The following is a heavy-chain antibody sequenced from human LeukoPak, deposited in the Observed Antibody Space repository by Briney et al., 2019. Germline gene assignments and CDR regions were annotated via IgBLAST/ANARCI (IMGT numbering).Heavy chain of an antibody. V-gene: IGHV3-11*01. Sequence: PGGGVRHFRAVSGFTFSDYYKSWIRQAPGKGLEWVSYISSSGSTIYYADSVKGRFTISRDNAKNSLYLQMNSLRAEDTAVYYCARGGRGYRYGYDVDYWGQGTLVTVSS. CDR2: ISSSGSTI. CDR1: GFTFSDYY. CDR3: ARGGRGYRYGYDVDY. D-gene: IGHD5-18*01. J-gene: IGHJ4*02.